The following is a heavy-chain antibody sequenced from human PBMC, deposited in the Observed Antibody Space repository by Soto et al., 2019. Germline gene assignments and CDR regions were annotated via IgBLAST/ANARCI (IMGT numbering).Heavy chain of an antibody. Sequence: PSETLSLTCTVSGGSISSSSYYWGWIRQPPGKGLEWIGSIYYIGSTYYNPSLKSRVTISVDTSKNQFSLKLSSVTAADTAVYYCARETLYYYDSSGYYFDYWGQGTLVTVSS. V-gene: IGHV4-39*01. CDR2: IYYIGST. CDR3: ARETLYYYDSSGYYFDY. J-gene: IGHJ4*02. D-gene: IGHD3-22*01. CDR1: GGSISSSSYY.